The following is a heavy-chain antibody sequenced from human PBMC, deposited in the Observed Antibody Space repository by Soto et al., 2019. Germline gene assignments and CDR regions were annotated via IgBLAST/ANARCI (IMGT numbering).Heavy chain of an antibody. CDR2: ISAYNGNT. CDR3: ARVLWFGEFERYGMDV. J-gene: IGHJ6*02. V-gene: IGHV1-18*01. D-gene: IGHD3-10*01. Sequence: QVQLVQSGAEVKKPGASVKVSCKASGYTFTSYGISWVRQAPGQGLEWMGWISAYNGNTNYAQKLQGRVTMTTDTSTRTAYMELRSLRSDDTAVYYCARVLWFGEFERYGMDVWGQGTTVTVSS. CDR1: GYTFTSYG.